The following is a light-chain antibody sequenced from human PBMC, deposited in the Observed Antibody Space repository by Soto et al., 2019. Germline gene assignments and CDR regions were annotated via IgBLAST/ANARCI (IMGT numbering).Light chain of an antibody. CDR2: GAS. Sequence: EIVLTQSPGTLSLSPGERATLSCRASQSVSNSYLAWYQQKPGQAPRLLIYGASSRATGIPDRFSGSGSGTDFTVTISRLEHEDFAVYYCQQYGSSPPKTFGQGTKLEIK. CDR3: QQYGSSPPKT. J-gene: IGKJ2*01. V-gene: IGKV3-20*01. CDR1: QSVSNSY.